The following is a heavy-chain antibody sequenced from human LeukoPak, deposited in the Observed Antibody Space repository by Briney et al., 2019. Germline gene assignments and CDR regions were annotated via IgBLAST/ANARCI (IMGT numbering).Heavy chain of an antibody. D-gene: IGHD6-13*01. CDR3: ARDPIAAAGTGTGGNYYYYMDV. CDR1: GYTFTSYY. CDR2: INPSGGST. J-gene: IGHJ6*03. V-gene: IGHV1-46*01. Sequence: GASVKVSCKASGYTFTSYYMHWVRQAPGQGLEWMGIINPSGGSTSYAQKFQGRVTMTRDMSTSTVYMELSSLRPEDTAVYYCARDPIAAAGTGTGGNYYYYMDVWGKGTTVTVSS.